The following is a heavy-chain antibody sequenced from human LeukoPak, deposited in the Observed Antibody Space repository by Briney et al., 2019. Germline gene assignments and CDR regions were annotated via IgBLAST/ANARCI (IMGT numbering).Heavy chain of an antibody. CDR1: GYTFTGYY. Sequence: ASVKVSCKASGYTFTGYYMHWVRQAPGQGLEWMGWINPSSGGTNYAQKFQGRVTMTRDTSISTAYMELSRLRSDDTAVYYCASTTYSSSWFDYWGQGTLVTVSS. J-gene: IGHJ4*02. CDR3: ASTTYSSSWFDY. D-gene: IGHD6-13*01. CDR2: INPSSGGT. V-gene: IGHV1-2*02.